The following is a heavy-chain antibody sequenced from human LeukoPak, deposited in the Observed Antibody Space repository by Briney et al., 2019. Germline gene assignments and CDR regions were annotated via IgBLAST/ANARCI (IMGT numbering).Heavy chain of an antibody. V-gene: IGHV3-30*18. CDR3: AKAAGYCSSTSCPRGDYYYYYGMDV. J-gene: IGHJ6*02. D-gene: IGHD2-2*01. CDR1: GFTFSSYG. CDR2: ISYDGSNK. Sequence: GGSLRLSCAASGFTFSSYGMHRVRQAPGKGLEWVAVISYDGSNKYYAESVKGRFTISRDNSKNALYLQMNSLRAEDTAVYYCAKAAGYCSSTSCPRGDYYYYYGMDVWGQGTTVTVSS.